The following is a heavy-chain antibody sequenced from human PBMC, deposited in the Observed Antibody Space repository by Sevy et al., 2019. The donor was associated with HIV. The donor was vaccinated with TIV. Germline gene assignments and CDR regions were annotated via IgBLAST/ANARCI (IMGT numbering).Heavy chain of an antibody. D-gene: IGHD3-22*01. CDR2: ISSSGSTI. CDR1: GFTFSSYE. Sequence: GSLRLSCAASGFTFSSYEMNWVRQAPGKGLEWVSYISSSGSTIYYADSVKGRFTISRDNAKNSLYLQMNSLRAEDTAVYYCARVYYDSSGYYWSSHYYYYGMDVWGQGTTVTVSS. J-gene: IGHJ6*02. CDR3: ARVYYDSSGYYWSSHYYYYGMDV. V-gene: IGHV3-48*03.